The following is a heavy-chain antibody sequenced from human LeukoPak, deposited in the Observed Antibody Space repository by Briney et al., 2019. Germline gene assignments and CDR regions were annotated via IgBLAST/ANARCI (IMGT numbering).Heavy chain of an antibody. J-gene: IGHJ6*03. CDR1: GGTFSSYA. CDR3: ARVVVPAAISSYYYYMDV. D-gene: IGHD2-2*02. CDR2: IIPIFGTA. Sequence: AASVKVSCKASGGTFSSYAISWVRQAPGQGLEWMGGIIPIFGTANYAQKFQGRVTITADESTSTAYMELSSLRSEDTAVYYRARVVVPAAISSYYYYMDVWGKGTTVTVSS. V-gene: IGHV1-69*13.